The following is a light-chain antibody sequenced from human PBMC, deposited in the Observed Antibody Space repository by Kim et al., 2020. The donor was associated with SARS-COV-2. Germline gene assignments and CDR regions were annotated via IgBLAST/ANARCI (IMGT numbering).Light chain of an antibody. Sequence: ASPGETATPSCRARQSVSSNLAWYQQKPGQAPRLLIYGASTRATGIPARFSGSGSGTDFTLTISSLQPEDFAVYYCQQYNNWPQTFGQGTKVDIK. J-gene: IGKJ1*01. V-gene: IGKV3-15*01. CDR1: QSVSSN. CDR3: QQYNNWPQT. CDR2: GAS.